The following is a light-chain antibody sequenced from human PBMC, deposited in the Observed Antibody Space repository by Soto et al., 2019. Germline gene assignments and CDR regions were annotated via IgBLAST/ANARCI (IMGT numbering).Light chain of an antibody. J-gene: IGKJ5*01. CDR2: DAS. V-gene: IGKV1D-13*01. CDR1: QAISRA. Sequence: AIQLTQSTSSLSASVGDRVTITCRASQAISRALAWYQQKPGKPPQLLIHDASTLESGVPSRFSGSGSGTDLTLTISSLQPEDFATYYCQQFNDYPITFGQGTRLEIK. CDR3: QQFNDYPIT.